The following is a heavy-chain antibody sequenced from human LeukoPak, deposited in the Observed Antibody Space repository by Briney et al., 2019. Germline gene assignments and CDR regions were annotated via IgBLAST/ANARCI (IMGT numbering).Heavy chain of an antibody. CDR1: GYTFTGYY. V-gene: IGHV1-2*02. D-gene: IGHD2-21*02. CDR2: INPNSGGT. CDR3: ARVRVYCGGDCYFDY. Sequence: GASVKVSCKASGYTFTGYYMHWVRQATGQGLEWMGWINPNSGGTNYAQKFQGRVTMTRDTSISTAYMELSRLRSDDTAVYYCARVRVYCGGDCYFDYWGQGTLVTVSS. J-gene: IGHJ4*02.